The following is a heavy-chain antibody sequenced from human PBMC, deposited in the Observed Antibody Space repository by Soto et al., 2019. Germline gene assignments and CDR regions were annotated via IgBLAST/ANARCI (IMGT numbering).Heavy chain of an antibody. CDR1: GFTFSSYG. J-gene: IGHJ4*02. CDR3: ARDYSGSYQFDY. V-gene: IGHV3-33*01. D-gene: IGHD1-26*01. Sequence: PAGSLRLSCAASGFTFSSYGMHWVRQAPGKGLEWVAVIWYDGSNKYYADSVKGRFTISRDNSKNTLYLQMNSLRAEDTAVYYCARDYSGSYQFDYWGQGTLVTVSS. CDR2: IWYDGSNK.